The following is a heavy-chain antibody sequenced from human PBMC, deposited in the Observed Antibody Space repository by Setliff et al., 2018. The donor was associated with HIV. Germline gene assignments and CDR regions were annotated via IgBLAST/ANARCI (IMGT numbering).Heavy chain of an antibody. CDR2: VDPEDGET. J-gene: IGHJ4*02. CDR3: AAWGPRYSYAPYFFDS. D-gene: IGHD5-18*01. Sequence: ASVKVSCKVSGYTLSELSVHWVRQAPGKGLQWMGGVDPEDGETIYAQELQGRVTMTEDTSADTAYMELSSLRSEDTAIYYCAAWGPRYSYAPYFFDSWGQGTLVTVSS. V-gene: IGHV1-24*01. CDR1: GYTLSELS.